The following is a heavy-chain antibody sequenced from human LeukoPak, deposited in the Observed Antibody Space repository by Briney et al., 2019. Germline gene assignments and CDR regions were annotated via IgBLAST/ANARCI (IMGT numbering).Heavy chain of an antibody. CDR1: GFTFTSCG. Sequence: PGGSLRLSCAASGFTFTSCGMSWVRQAPGKGLEWVSSISGSGGIIYYADSVEGRFTISRDSSKNTLYLQMNSLRAEDTAVYYCAKDLLATRGVILDYWGQGTLVTVSS. CDR3: AKDLLATRGVILDY. J-gene: IGHJ4*02. V-gene: IGHV3-23*01. CDR2: ISGSGGII. D-gene: IGHD5-12*01.